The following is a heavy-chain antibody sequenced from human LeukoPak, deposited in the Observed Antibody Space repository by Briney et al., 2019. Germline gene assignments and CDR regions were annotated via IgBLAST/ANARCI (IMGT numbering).Heavy chain of an antibody. V-gene: IGHV4-59*01. D-gene: IGHD3-3*01. Sequence: SETLSLTCSVSGVSISSFYWGWIPQPPGQRLEGSGHIYYCGSTYYNPSLKRRVTISVDTAKNQFSLKLSSVTAADTAVYYCSSRSSIWSGYQDTLYYFDSWGQGTLVTVSS. CDR1: GVSISSFY. CDR2: IYYCGST. CDR3: SSRSSIWSGYQDTLYYFDS. J-gene: IGHJ4*02.